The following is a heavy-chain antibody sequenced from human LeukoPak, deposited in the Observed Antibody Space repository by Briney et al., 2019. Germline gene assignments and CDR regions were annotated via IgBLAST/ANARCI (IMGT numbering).Heavy chain of an antibody. CDR1: GFTFSSYA. CDR3: ARARSGYSLVRGMDV. CDR2: ISYDGSNK. D-gene: IGHD5-18*01. J-gene: IGHJ6*02. V-gene: IGHV3-30*04. Sequence: PGGSLRLSCAASGFTFSSYAMHWVRQAPGKGLEWVAVISYDGSNKYYADSVKGRFTISRDNSKNTLYLQMNSLRAEDTAVYYCARARSGYSLVRGMDVWGQGTTVTVSS.